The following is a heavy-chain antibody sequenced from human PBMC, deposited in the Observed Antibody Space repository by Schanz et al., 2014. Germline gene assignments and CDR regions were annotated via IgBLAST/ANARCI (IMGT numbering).Heavy chain of an antibody. CDR2: INTGSGDT. CDR1: EYSFTSYS. CDR3: ARGIGGYGANNYFDY. D-gene: IGHD5-12*01. V-gene: IGHV1-3*04. Sequence: QVHLVQSWAEVKRPGASVKVSCKASEYSFTSYSMHWVRQAPGQRLEWMGWINTGSGDTKYSQNFQGRVTITRDTSASTAYMELSSLRSEDTAVYSCARGIGGYGANNYFDYWGQGTLVTVSS. J-gene: IGHJ4*02.